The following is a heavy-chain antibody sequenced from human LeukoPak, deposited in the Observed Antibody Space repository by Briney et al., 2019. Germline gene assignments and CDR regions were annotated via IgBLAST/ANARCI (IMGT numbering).Heavy chain of an antibody. CDR1: GGSISSYY. Sequence: SETLSLTCTVSGGSISSYYWSWIRQPPGKGLEWIGYIYYSGGTNYDPSLKSRVTISVDTSKNQFSLELSSVTAADTAVYYCALLGGTYYFDYWGQGTLVTVSS. D-gene: IGHD7-27*01. CDR2: IYYSGGT. J-gene: IGHJ4*02. V-gene: IGHV4-59*01. CDR3: ALLGGTYYFDY.